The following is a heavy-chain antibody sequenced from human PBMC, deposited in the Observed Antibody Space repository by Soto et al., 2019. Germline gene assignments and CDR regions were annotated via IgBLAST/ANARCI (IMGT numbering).Heavy chain of an antibody. V-gene: IGHV3-66*01. CDR1: GFTVSSNY. CDR3: ARAESEQWPWYYMDV. Sequence: PGGSLRLSCAASGFTVSSNYMSWVRQDPGKGLEWVSVIYSGGSTYYADSVKGRFTISRDNSKNTLYLQMNSLRAEDTAVYYCARAESEQWPWYYMDVWGKGTTVTVSS. J-gene: IGHJ6*03. D-gene: IGHD6-19*01. CDR2: IYSGGST.